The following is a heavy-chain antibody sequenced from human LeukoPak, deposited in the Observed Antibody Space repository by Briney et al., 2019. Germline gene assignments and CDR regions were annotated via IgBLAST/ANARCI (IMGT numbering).Heavy chain of an antibody. D-gene: IGHD3-10*01. V-gene: IGHV4-31*03. CDR3: ARDGRFGESRLGMDV. CDR1: GGSISSGGYY. J-gene: IGHJ6*04. CDR2: IYYSGST. Sequence: SQTLSLTCTVSGGSISSGGYYWSWIRQHPGKGLEWIGYIYYSGSTYYNPSFKSRVTISVDTSKNQFSLKLSSVTAADTAVYSCARDGRFGESRLGMDVWGKGTTVTVSS.